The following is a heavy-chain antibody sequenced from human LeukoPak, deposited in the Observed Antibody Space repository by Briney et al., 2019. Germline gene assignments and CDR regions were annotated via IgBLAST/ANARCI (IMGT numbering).Heavy chain of an antibody. J-gene: IGHJ4*02. D-gene: IGHD3-10*01. CDR3: ARLSVGKQFGDPSRDY. Sequence: GGSLLLSCAASGFTFSSYEMNWVRQAPGKGLEGVSFISSRGGTIYYADSVKGRFTISRDKSKNSLYLQMSSLRAEDTAVYYCARLSVGKQFGDPSRDYWGQGTLVTVSS. CDR1: GFTFSSYE. CDR2: ISSRGGTI. V-gene: IGHV3-48*03.